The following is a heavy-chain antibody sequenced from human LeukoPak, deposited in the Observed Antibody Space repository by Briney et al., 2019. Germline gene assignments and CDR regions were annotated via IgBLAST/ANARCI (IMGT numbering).Heavy chain of an antibody. V-gene: IGHV5-51*01. J-gene: IGHJ4*02. CDR1: GYSFTNHW. D-gene: IGHD4-17*01. CDR3: ASDRVTTLWNY. CDR2: IYPGDSDT. Sequence: GGSLKISCRGSGYSFTNHWIGWVRQMPGKGLEWMGIIYPGDSDTRYSPSFQGQVTISADKSISTAYLQWSSLKASDTAMYYCASDRVTTLWNYWGQGTLVTVSS.